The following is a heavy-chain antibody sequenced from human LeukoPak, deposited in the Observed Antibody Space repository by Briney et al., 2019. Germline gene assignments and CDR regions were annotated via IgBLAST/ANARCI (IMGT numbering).Heavy chain of an antibody. CDR2: ISYDGSSK. J-gene: IGHJ5*02. V-gene: IGHV3-30*18. CDR1: GFTFSSND. CDR3: AKGGVPAAIDWFDP. D-gene: IGHD2-2*01. Sequence: GGSLRLSCVASGFTFSSNDIHWVRQAPGKGLEWVAVISYDGSSKNYADSVKGRFTISRDNSKNTLYLQMNSLRPEDTAVYYCAKGGVPAAIDWFDPWGQGTLVTVSS.